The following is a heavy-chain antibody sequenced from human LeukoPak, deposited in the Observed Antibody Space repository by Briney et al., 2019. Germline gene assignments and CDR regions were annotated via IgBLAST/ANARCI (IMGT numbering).Heavy chain of an antibody. CDR3: AREPRVEESTSNF. J-gene: IGHJ4*02. V-gene: IGHV1-69*13. CDR1: GGTFSSFA. Sequence: SVKVSCKASGGTFSSFAIGWVRQAPGQGLEWRGGIIPTSSVPNYAQKFRDRLTISADESARTAYLELSSLTSDDTAVYYCAREPRVEESTSNFWGQGTLVTVSS. CDR2: IIPTSSVP. D-gene: IGHD1-26*01.